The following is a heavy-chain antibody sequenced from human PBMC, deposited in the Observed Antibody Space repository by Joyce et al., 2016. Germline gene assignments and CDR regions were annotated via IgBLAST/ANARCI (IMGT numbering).Heavy chain of an antibody. V-gene: IGHV4-61*01. CDR2: IYYSEST. CDR1: GGSVSSGSYS. Sequence: QVQLQESGPGLEKPSETLSLTCTVSGGSVSSGSYSWSWIRQPPGKGLEWIGYIYYSESTNYNPSLKSRVTISVDTSKNQFSLNLSSVTAADTAVYYCASHFRGDAFDIWGQGTMVTVSS. D-gene: IGHD3-3*02. J-gene: IGHJ3*02. CDR3: ASHFRGDAFDI.